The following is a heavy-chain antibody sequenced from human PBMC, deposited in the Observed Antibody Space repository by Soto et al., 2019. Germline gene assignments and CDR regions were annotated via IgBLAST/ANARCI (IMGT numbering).Heavy chain of an antibody. CDR2: ISYDGSNK. Sequence: GSLRLSCAASGFTFSSYGMHWVRQAPGKGLEWVAVISYDGSNKYYADSVKGRFTISRDNSKNTLYLQMNSLRAEDTAVYYCAKGAYCSSTSCVRNWFDPWGQGTLVTVSS. J-gene: IGHJ5*02. D-gene: IGHD2-2*01. CDR3: AKGAYCSSTSCVRNWFDP. CDR1: GFTFSSYG. V-gene: IGHV3-30*18.